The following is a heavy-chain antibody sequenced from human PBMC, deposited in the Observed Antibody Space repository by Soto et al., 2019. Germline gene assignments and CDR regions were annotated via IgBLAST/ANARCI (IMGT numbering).Heavy chain of an antibody. CDR1: GFTFSSYS. Sequence: GGSLRLSCAASGFTFSSYSMNWVRQAPGKGLEWVSSISSSSSYIYYADSVKGRFTISRDNAKNSLYLQMNSLRAEDTAVYYCARDRLYGDYLLLENWFDPWGQGTLVTVSS. CDR3: ARDRLYGDYLLLENWFDP. D-gene: IGHD4-17*01. CDR2: ISSSSSYI. J-gene: IGHJ5*02. V-gene: IGHV3-21*01.